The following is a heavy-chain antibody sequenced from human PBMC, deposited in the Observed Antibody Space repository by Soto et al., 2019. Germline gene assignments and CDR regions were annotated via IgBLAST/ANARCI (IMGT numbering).Heavy chain of an antibody. V-gene: IGHV1-2*02. CDR2: INPNSGGT. J-gene: IGHJ4*02. CDR3: ARDDYGGNSGVLVDF. Sequence: ASVKVSCKASGYTFTGHFMHWVRQAPGQGFEWMGWINPNSGGTNYVQRFQGRVSMTRDTSISAAYMELSRLTSDDTAVYYCARDDYGGNSGVLVDFWGQGTLVTVSS. D-gene: IGHD4-17*01. CDR1: GYTFTGHF.